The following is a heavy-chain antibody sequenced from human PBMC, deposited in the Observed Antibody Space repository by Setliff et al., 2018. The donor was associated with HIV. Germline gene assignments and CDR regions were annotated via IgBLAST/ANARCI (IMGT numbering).Heavy chain of an antibody. V-gene: IGHV4-4*08. CDR2: IYSGGSA. Sequence: SETLSLTCTVSGDSISTYHWSWVRQAPGKALESIASIYSGGSAIYHPSLKSRVTISVDTSKNQFSLKLSSVTAADTAVYYCARDFNYGSGRYYYYMDVWGKGTTVTVSS. D-gene: IGHD3-10*01. CDR3: ARDFNYGSGRYYYYMDV. J-gene: IGHJ6*03. CDR1: GDSISTYH.